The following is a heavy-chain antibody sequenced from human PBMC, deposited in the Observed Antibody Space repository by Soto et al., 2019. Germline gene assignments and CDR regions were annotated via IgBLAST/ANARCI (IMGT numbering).Heavy chain of an antibody. J-gene: IGHJ4*02. CDR3: ARGKAVAGTIGGYSDF. CDR2: INHSGSA. CDR1: GGSFHGYY. D-gene: IGHD6-19*01. Sequence: SETLSLTCAVYGGSFHGYYWSWIRQPPGKGLEWVGEINHSGSANYNPSLKSRVTISVDTSKNQFSLKLSSVTAADTAVYYCARGKAVAGTIGGYSDFWGQGTLVTV. V-gene: IGHV4-34*01.